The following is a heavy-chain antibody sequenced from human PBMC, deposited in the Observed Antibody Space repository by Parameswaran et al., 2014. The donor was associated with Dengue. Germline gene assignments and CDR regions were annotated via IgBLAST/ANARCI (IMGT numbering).Heavy chain of an antibody. J-gene: IGHJ6*02. CDR3: AVVRIAAAGTGTNGMDV. CDR2: IDPSDSYT. Sequence: VRQMPGKGLEWMGRIDPSDSYTNYSPSFQGHVTISADKSISTAYLQWSSLKASDTAMYYCAVVRIAAAGTGTNGMDVWGQGDHGHRLL. D-gene: IGHD6-13*01. V-gene: IGHV5-10-1*01.